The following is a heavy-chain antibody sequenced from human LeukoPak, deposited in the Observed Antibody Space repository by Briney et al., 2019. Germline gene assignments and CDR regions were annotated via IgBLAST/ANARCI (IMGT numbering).Heavy chain of an antibody. Sequence: GGSRRLSCAASGFTFSSYTMNWVRQAPGKGLQWVSTVSASSDIHYSDSVKGRFTISRDNARNSLYLQMNSLRDEDTAVYYCARDALHTAHFDYWGQGTLVTASS. CDR2: VSASSDI. CDR3: ARDALHTAHFDY. J-gene: IGHJ4*02. CDR1: GFTFSSYT. D-gene: IGHD5-18*01. V-gene: IGHV3-48*02.